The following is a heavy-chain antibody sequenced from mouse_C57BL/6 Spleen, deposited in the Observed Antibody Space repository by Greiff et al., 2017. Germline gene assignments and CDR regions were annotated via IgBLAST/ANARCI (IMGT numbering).Heavy chain of an antibody. CDR3: ARGKENYDYFGY. D-gene: IGHD1-1*01. CDR2: IDPSDSYT. Sequence: QVQLQQSGAELVMPGASVKLSCKASGYTFTSYWMHWVKQRPGQGLEWIGEIDPSDSYTNYNQKFKGKSTLTVDKSSSTAYMQLSSLTSEDSAVYYCARGKENYDYFGYWGQGTTLTVSS. CDR1: GYTFTSYW. V-gene: IGHV1-69*01. J-gene: IGHJ2*01.